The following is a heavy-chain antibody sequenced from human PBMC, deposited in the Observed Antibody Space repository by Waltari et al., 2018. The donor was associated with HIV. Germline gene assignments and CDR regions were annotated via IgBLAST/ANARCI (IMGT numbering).Heavy chain of an antibody. Sequence: QLQLQESGPGLVKPSETLSLTCTVSGGSISSSSYYWGWIRQPPGKGLEWIGSIYYSGSTYYNPSLKSRVTISVDTSKNQFSLKLSSVTAADTAVYYCAREVPTHYFDYWGQGTLVTVSS. J-gene: IGHJ4*02. CDR1: GGSISSSSYY. CDR2: IYYSGST. V-gene: IGHV4-39*07. CDR3: AREVPTHYFDY.